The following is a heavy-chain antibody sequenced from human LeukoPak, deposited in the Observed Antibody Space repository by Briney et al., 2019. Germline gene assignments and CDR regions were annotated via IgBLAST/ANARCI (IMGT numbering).Heavy chain of an antibody. J-gene: IGHJ5*02. D-gene: IGHD3-10*01. Sequence: SQTLSLTCTVSGGSISSGGYYWSWIRQPPGKGLEWIGSIYYSGSTYYNPSLKSRVTISVDTSKNQFSLKLSSVTAADTAVYYCARDLGTLWFGELFGWFDPWGQGTLVTVSS. CDR3: ARDLGTLWFGELFGWFDP. V-gene: IGHV4-39*07. CDR1: GGSISSGGYY. CDR2: IYYSGST.